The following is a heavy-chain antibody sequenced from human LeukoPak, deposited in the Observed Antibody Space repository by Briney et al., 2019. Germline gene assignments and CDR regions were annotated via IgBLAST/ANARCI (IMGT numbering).Heavy chain of an antibody. CDR2: IIPIFGTA. CDR1: GGTFSSYA. J-gene: IGHJ6*03. V-gene: IGHV1-69*13. CDR3: ARVYYYYMDV. Sequence: GASVKVSCKASGGTFSSYAISWVRQAPGQGLEWMGGIIPIFGTANYAQKFQGRVTITADESTSTAYMELSSLRSEDTAVCYCARVYYYYMDVWGKGTTVTVSS.